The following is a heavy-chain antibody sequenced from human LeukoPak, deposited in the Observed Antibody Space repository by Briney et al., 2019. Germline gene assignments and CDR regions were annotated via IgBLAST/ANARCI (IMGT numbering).Heavy chain of an antibody. V-gene: IGHV3-21*01. CDR2: ISSSSSYI. D-gene: IGHD1-26*01. CDR1: GFTFSSYS. CDR3: ARDLGWELPHDAFDI. Sequence: GGSLRLSCAASGFTFSSYSMNWVRQAPGKGLEWVSSISSSSSYIYYADSVKGRFTTSRDNAKNSLYLQMNSLRAEDTAVYYCARDLGWELPHDAFDIWGQGTMVTASS. J-gene: IGHJ3*02.